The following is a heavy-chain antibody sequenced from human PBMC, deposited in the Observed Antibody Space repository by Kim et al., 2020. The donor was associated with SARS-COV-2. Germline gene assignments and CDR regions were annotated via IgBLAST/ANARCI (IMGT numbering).Heavy chain of an antibody. Sequence: GGSLRLSCAASGFTFSSYSMNWVRQAPGKGLEWVSSISSSSSYIYYADSVKGRFTISRDNAKNSLYLQMNSLRAEDTAVYYCARDSLSSMIVVAYGVLDYWGQGTLITVSS. D-gene: IGHD3-22*01. CDR2: ISSSSSYI. J-gene: IGHJ4*02. CDR3: ARDSLSSMIVVAYGVLDY. CDR1: GFTFSSYS. V-gene: IGHV3-21*01.